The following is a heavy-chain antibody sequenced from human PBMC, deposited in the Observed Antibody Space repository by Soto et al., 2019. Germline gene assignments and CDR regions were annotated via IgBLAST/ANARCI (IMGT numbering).Heavy chain of an antibody. Sequence: EVQLVQSVGGLVKPGGSLGISCAASGFTFCTYWMSRVRQAPGKGLEWVANIKQDGSEKYSVDSVEGQFTVSRANGKNSRHLQMNCLRAEDTAIYLCARVSYNQGWIFDYWGQGTLVTVSS. J-gene: IGHJ4*01. CDR2: IKQDGSEK. CDR3: ARVSYNQGWIFDY. CDR1: GFTFCTYW. D-gene: IGHD3-10*01. V-gene: IGHV3-7*04.